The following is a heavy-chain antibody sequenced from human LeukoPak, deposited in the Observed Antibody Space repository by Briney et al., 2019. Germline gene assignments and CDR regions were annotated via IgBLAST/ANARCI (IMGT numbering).Heavy chain of an antibody. CDR3: ARASGYSSGWTGGY. CDR2: IYYSGST. D-gene: IGHD6-19*01. V-gene: IGHV4-61*01. CDR1: GGSVSSGSYY. Sequence: PSETLSLTCTVSGGSVSSGSYYWSWIRQPPGKGLEWIGYIYYSGSTNYNPSLKNGVTISVDTSKNQFSLKLSSVTAADTAVYYCARASGYSSGWTGGYWGQGTLVTVSS. J-gene: IGHJ4*02.